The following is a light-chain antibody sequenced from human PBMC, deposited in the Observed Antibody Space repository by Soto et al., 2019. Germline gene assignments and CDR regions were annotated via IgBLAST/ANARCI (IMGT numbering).Light chain of an antibody. J-gene: IGKJ3*01. CDR2: WSS. CDR3: QQYQSLPFT. Sequence: EIVLTQSPGTLSLSPGERATLSCRASQSVSSSYLAWYQQKPGQAPRLLIYWSSTRESGVPDRFSGSGSGTDFTLTVSSLQAEDAAVYYCQQYQSLPFTFGPGTKVHI. CDR1: QSVSSSY. V-gene: IGKV3-20*01.